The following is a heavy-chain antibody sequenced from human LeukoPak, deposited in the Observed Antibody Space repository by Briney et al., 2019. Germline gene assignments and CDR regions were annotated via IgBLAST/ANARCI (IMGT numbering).Heavy chain of an antibody. V-gene: IGHV4-34*01. CDR1: GGSFSGYY. CDR3: ARGYGSGSYYKY. CDR2: INQRGST. Sequence: SETLSLTCAVYGGSFSGYYWSWIRQPPGKGLEWIGEINQRGSTDYNPSLKSRVTISVDTSKNQFSLKLSSVTAAATAVYYCARGYGSGSYYKYWGQGTLVTVSS. D-gene: IGHD3-10*01. J-gene: IGHJ4*02.